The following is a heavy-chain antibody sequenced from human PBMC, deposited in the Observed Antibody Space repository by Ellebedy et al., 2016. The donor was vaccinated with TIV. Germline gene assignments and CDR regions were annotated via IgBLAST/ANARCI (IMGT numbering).Heavy chain of an antibody. Sequence: AASVKVSCKASGYTFTGYYMHWVRQAPGQGLEWMGWFNPNSGGTNYAQKFQGRVTMTRETSISPAYMELRRLRSYDTAVYYCSSLPHYGDSGPWGQGTLVTVSS. CDR3: SSLPHYGDSGP. J-gene: IGHJ5*02. CDR2: FNPNSGGT. D-gene: IGHD4-17*01. V-gene: IGHV1-2*02. CDR1: GYTFTGYY.